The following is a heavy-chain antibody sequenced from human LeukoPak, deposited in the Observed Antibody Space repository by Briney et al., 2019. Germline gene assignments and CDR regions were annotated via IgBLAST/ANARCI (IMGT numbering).Heavy chain of an antibody. CDR2: ISGSGGST. V-gene: IGHV3-23*01. D-gene: IGHD4-17*01. J-gene: IGHJ4*02. CDR1: GFTFNSYA. Sequence: PPGGSLRLSCAASGFTFNSYAMSWVRQAPGKGLEWVSAISGSGGSTYYADSMRGRFTISRDNSKNALYLQMNSLRAEDTAVYYCAKTPGYTTVTSHDYWGQGTLVTVSS. CDR3: AKTPGYTTVTSHDY.